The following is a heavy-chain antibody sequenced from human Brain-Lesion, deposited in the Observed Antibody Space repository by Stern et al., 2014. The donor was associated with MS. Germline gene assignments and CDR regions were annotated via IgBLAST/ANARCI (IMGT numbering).Heavy chain of an antibody. CDR1: GFIFSDYY. Sequence: QVQLVQSGGGLVKPGGSLRLSCAASGFIFSDYYMSWIRQAPGKGLEWVSYIGRSGDSIYYADSVKGRFTISRDNGKNSLYLQMNSLRAEDTAVYYCARGPRRYYGSESPNTYYYGMDVWGQGTTVTVSS. CDR3: ARGPRRYYGSESPNTYYYGMDV. D-gene: IGHD3-10*01. J-gene: IGHJ6*02. CDR2: IGRSGDSI. V-gene: IGHV3-11*01.